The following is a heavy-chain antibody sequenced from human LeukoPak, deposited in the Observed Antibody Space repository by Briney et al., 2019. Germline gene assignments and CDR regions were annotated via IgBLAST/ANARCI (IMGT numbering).Heavy chain of an antibody. Sequence: GGSLRLSCAASGFTFSSYAMSWVRQAPGKGLEGVSAISYNGGSTYYADSVKGRFTISRDNSKNTLYLQMNSLRAEDTAVYYCPAGDHLNYGVEYRGQGTLVTVSS. CDR3: PAGDHLNYGVEY. D-gene: IGHD4-17*01. J-gene: IGHJ4*02. V-gene: IGHV3-23*01. CDR1: GFTFSSYA. CDR2: ISYNGGST.